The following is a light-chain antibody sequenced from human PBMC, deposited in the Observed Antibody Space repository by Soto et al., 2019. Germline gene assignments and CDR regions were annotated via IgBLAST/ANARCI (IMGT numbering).Light chain of an antibody. J-gene: IGLJ1*01. CDR2: DVS. CDR3: ASYTTSSTYV. CDR1: RSDVGGYSY. V-gene: IGLV2-14*01. Sequence: QSALTQPASVSGSPGQSIAISCTGTRSDVGGYSYVSWYQQQPGKAPKLVISDVSNRPSGVSDRFSGSKSGNTASLTISGFQTEDVADYYCASYTTSSTYVFGTGTKVTVL.